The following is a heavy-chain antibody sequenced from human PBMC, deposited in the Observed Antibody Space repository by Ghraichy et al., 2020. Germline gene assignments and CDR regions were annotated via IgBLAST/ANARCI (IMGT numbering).Heavy chain of an antibody. J-gene: IGHJ5*02. CDR2: IYSGGST. V-gene: IGHV4-39*01. CDR3: ARHQYNSGYYANES. Sequence: SETLSLTCAVSGGSISRSNYYWGWIRQPPGKGLEWIGSIYSGGSTYYNPSLKSRVSISVDTSKNHFSLKVTSVTAADTAVYYCARHQYNSGYYANESWGQGTLVTVSS. D-gene: IGHD3-22*01. CDR1: GGSISRSNYY.